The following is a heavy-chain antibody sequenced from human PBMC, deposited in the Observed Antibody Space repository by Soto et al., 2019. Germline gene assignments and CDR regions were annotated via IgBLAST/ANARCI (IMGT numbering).Heavy chain of an antibody. Sequence: GGSLRLSCAASGFTFSSYSMNWVRQAPGKGLEWVSYISSSSSTIYYADSVKGRFTISRDNAKNSLYLQMNSLRAEDTAVYYCARDLVVSPLLDIKGPWGQGTLVTVSS. CDR3: ARDLVVSPLLDIKGP. CDR1: GFTFSSYS. D-gene: IGHD2-15*01. J-gene: IGHJ5*02. V-gene: IGHV3-48*01. CDR2: ISSSSSTI.